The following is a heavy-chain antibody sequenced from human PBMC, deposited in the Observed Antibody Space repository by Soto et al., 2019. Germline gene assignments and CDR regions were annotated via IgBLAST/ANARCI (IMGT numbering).Heavy chain of an antibody. CDR1: GGSFSGYQ. CDR2: INDSGNI. V-gene: IGHV4-34*01. D-gene: IGHD3-10*01. CDR3: ARGLILWFGELSPRGGYYYYMDV. Sequence: QVQLQQWGAGLLKPSETLSLTCAVYGGSFSGYQWSWIRQTPRKGLEWIGEINDSGNINYNPSLTSRVTILLDTPKKQISLKLSSVTAAASAVYYCARGLILWFGELSPRGGYYYYMDVWCKGTTVTVSS. J-gene: IGHJ6*03.